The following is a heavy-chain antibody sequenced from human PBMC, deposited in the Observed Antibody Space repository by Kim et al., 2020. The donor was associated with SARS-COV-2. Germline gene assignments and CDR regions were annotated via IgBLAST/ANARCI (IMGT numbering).Heavy chain of an antibody. Sequence: DSVKGRFTISRNNTKNSLYRQLNSLKVEDTATYYCARVGLELESYRWRDPWGQGTVVTVSS. D-gene: IGHD3-16*02. CDR3: ARVGLELESYRWRDP. V-gene: IGHV3-7*03. J-gene: IGHJ5*02.